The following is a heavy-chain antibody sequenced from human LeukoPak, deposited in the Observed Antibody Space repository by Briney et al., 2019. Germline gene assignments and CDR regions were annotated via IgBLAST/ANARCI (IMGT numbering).Heavy chain of an antibody. CDR1: GFTFSSYE. V-gene: IGHV3-48*03. CDR3: ARVTYGSGSFLYYYYGMDV. CDR2: ISSSGSTI. D-gene: IGHD3-10*01. Sequence: GGSLRPSCAASGFTFSSYEMNWVRQAPGKGLEWVSYISSSGSTIYYADSVKGRFTISRDNAKNSLYLQMNSLRAEDTAVYYCARVTYGSGSFLYYYYGMDVWGQGTTVTVSS. J-gene: IGHJ6*02.